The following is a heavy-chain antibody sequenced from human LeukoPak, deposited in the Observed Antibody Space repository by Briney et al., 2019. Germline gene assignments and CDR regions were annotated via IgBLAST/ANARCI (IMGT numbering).Heavy chain of an antibody. CDR2: IYSSGST. Sequence: GGSLRLSCAASGFTVNNNYMSWVRQAPEKGLEWVSVIYSSGSTYYADSVKGRFTISRDISKNSLYLQMTSPRAEDTAVYYCARDLGYYASSANWGQGTLVTVSS. CDR3: ARDLGYYASSAN. J-gene: IGHJ4*02. D-gene: IGHD3-22*01. V-gene: IGHV3-53*01. CDR1: GFTVNNNY.